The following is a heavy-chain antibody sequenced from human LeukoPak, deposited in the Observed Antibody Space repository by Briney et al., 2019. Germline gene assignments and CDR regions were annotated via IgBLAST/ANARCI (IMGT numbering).Heavy chain of an antibody. D-gene: IGHD2-8*02. CDR3: ARDTGDGWWFDP. Sequence: SVKVSCKASGGTFSSYAISWVRQAPGQELEWMGGIIPIFGTTNYAQKFQGRVTITTDESTSTAYMELSSLRSEDTAVYYCARDTGDGWWFDPWGQGTLVTVSS. J-gene: IGHJ5*02. V-gene: IGHV1-69*05. CDR1: GGTFSSYA. CDR2: IIPIFGTT.